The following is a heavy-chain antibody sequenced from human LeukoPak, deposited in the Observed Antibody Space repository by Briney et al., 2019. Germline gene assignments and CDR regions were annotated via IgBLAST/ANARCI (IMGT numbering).Heavy chain of an antibody. J-gene: IGHJ6*03. V-gene: IGHV3-7*01. D-gene: IGHD3/OR15-3a*01. Sequence: PGGSLRLSCAASGFTFSRYWMSWVRQAPGKGLEWVANIKQDGSEKYYVDSVKGRFTISRDNSKNTLYLQMNSLRAEDTAVYYCASTTLDRTYYYYYMDVWGKGTTVTVSS. CDR2: IKQDGSEK. CDR3: ASTTLDRTYYYYYMDV. CDR1: GFTFSRYW.